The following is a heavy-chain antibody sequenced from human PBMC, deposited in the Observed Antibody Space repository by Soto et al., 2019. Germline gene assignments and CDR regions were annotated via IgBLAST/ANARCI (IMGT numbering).Heavy chain of an antibody. V-gene: IGHV4-59*08. J-gene: IGHJ6*03. Sequence: SEILSLTCTVSGGSISSYYWSWIRQPPGKGLEWIGYIYYSGSTNYNPSLKSRVTISVDTSKNQFSLKLSSVTAADTAVYYCARPIRVSGGGRRHYYYYYMDVWGKGTTVTVSS. CDR2: IYYSGST. CDR1: GGSISSYY. CDR3: ARPIRVSGGGRRHYYYYYMDV. D-gene: IGHD2-15*01.